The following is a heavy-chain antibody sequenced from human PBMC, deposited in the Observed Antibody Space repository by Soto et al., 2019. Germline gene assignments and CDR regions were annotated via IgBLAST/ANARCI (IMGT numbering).Heavy chain of an antibody. Sequence: QLQLQESGPGLVKPSETLSLTCTVSGVSITNTSYYCGWIRQPPGKGLEWIGTIYFSGSTFYNPSPKSRLTISGDTSKTPCSLRLSSVPAADTAVYYCARHGSYWGQGTLVAFSS. CDR1: GVSITNTSYY. V-gene: IGHV4-39*01. J-gene: IGHJ4*02. CDR3: ARHGSY. CDR2: IYFSGST.